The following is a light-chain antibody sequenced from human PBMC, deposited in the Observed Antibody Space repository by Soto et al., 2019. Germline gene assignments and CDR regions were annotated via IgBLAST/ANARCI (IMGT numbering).Light chain of an antibody. Sequence: DIVMTQSPDSLAVSLGERTTINCKSSQSVLYSSNNKNYLAWYQQKPGQPPKLLIYWASTRESGVPERFSGSGSGTDFTLTISSLQAEDVAVYYCQQYHSTPQTFGQGTKVEIK. CDR1: QSVLYSSNNKNY. CDR2: WAS. V-gene: IGKV4-1*01. J-gene: IGKJ1*01. CDR3: QQYHSTPQT.